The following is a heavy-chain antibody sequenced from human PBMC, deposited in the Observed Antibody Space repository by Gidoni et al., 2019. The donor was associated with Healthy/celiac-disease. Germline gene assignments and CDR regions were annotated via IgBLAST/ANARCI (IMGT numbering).Heavy chain of an antibody. Sequence: EVQLVESGGGLVKPGGSLRLSCAASGFTFSSYSMNWVRQAPGKGLEWVSSISSSSSYIYYADSVKGRFTISRDNAKNSLYLQMNSLRAEDTAVYYCASFPFYCSGGSCYEYYFDYWGQGTLVTVSS. CDR3: ASFPFYCSGGSCYEYYFDY. CDR2: ISSSSSYI. V-gene: IGHV3-21*01. D-gene: IGHD2-15*01. J-gene: IGHJ4*02. CDR1: GFTFSSYS.